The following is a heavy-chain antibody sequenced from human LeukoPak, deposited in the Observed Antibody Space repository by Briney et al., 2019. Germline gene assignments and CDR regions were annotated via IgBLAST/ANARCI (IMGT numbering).Heavy chain of an antibody. J-gene: IGHJ4*02. CDR2: IYPSDSDT. Sequence: GESLKISCKGSGYSFPSYWIAWVRQMPGEGLEWMGIIYPSDSDTRYSPSFQGLVTISADKSISTAYLQWSSLKASDTAMYYCARGINYNDRSGYDYWGQGTLVTVSS. V-gene: IGHV5-51*01. D-gene: IGHD3-22*01. CDR3: ARGINYNDRSGYDY. CDR1: GYSFPSYW.